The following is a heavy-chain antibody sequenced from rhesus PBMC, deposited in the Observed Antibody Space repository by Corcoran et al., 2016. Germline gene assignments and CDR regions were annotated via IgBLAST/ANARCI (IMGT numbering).Heavy chain of an antibody. CDR3: ARDCSGGVCHNFRFDV. J-gene: IGHJ5-1*01. D-gene: IGHD2-39*02. CDR2: ISGSGGYT. Sequence: QLQLQESGPGLVRSSETLSLTCAVFGGSFRSNYWSWIRHPPAKRQEWIGRISGSGGYTDYNPSLKSRVTFSTDTSKNQFSLKVTSVTAADTAVYYCARDCSGGVCHNFRFDVWGPGVLVTVSS. CDR1: GGSFRSNY. V-gene: IGHV4-173*01.